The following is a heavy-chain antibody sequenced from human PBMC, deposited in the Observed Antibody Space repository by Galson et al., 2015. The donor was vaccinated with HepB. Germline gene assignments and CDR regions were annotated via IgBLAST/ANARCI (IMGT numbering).Heavy chain of an antibody. J-gene: IGHJ4*02. V-gene: IGHV1-58*01. CDR1: GFTFTTSG. CDR3: ATEGEVRGGFDY. D-gene: IGHD3-10*01. CDR2: IVGASDST. Sequence: SVKVSCKASGFTFTTSGVQWVRQARGQGLEWIGWIVGASDSTNYAQKFQERVTITRDMSTSTAYMELNSLTSEDTAVYFCATEGEVRGGFDYWGQGTLVTVSS.